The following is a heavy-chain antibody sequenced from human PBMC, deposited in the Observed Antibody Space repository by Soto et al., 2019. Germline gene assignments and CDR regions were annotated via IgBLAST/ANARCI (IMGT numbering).Heavy chain of an antibody. D-gene: IGHD2-15*01. CDR3: ARHTPAISISDH. J-gene: IGHJ4*02. CDR1: GGSISSSSYY. CDR2: IYYSGST. Sequence: QLQLQESGPGLVKPSETLSLTCTVSGGSISSSSYYWGWIRQPPGKGLEWIGSIYYSGSTYYNPSLKSPVXXXVXXSKTQFSLKLSSVTAAATAVYYCARHTPAISISDHWGQGTLVTVSS. V-gene: IGHV4-39*01.